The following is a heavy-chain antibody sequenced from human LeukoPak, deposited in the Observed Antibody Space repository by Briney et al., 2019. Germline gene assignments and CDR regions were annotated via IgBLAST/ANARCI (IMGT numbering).Heavy chain of an antibody. Sequence: GGSLRLSCAAPVFTLSSYAMSWVRQAPGTGLEWVSPISGSGGSTYYADSVKGRFTISRDNSRNTPYLQMNSLRAEDTAVYYCAKALYYYDSSGHNDAFDIWGQGTMVTVSS. CDR3: AKALYYYDSSGHNDAFDI. D-gene: IGHD3-22*01. J-gene: IGHJ3*02. CDR2: ISGSGGST. CDR1: VFTLSSYA. V-gene: IGHV3-23*01.